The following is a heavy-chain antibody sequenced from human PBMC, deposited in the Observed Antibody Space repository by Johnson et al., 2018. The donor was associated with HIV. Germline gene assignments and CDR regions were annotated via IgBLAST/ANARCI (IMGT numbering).Heavy chain of an antibody. CDR3: ASSSPYSGSYGDAFDI. V-gene: IGHV3-7*01. D-gene: IGHD1-26*01. J-gene: IGHJ3*02. Sequence: VQLVESGGGLVQPGGSLRLSCAASGFSFSSYWMSWVRQAPGKGLEWVANIKQDVSEKYNADSMKGRFTISRDNSKNTLYLQMNSLRVEDTAVYYCASSSPYSGSYGDAFDIWGQGTLVTVSS. CDR1: GFSFSSYW. CDR2: IKQDVSEK.